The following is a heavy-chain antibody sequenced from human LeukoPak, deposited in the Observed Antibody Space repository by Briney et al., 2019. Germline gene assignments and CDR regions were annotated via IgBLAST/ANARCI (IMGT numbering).Heavy chain of an antibody. CDR2: IYYSGST. V-gene: IGHV4-61*05. CDR3: ARAWGGYYYDSSGLDY. Sequence: SETLSLTCTVSGGSISSSSYYWGWIRQPPGKGLEWIGYIYYSGSTNYNPSLKSRVTISVDTSKNQFSLKLSSVTAADTAVYYCARAWGGYYYDSSGLDYWGQGTLVTVSS. D-gene: IGHD3-22*01. J-gene: IGHJ4*02. CDR1: GGSISSSSYY.